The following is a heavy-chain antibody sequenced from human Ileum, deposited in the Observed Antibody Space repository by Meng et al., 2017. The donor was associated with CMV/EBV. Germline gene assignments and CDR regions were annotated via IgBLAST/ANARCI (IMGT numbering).Heavy chain of an antibody. V-gene: IGHV4-30-4*01. J-gene: IGHJ4*02. CDR2: MHYTGTA. Sequence: ASIGRGDAYWSWIRQPPGRGLEWIAYMHYTGTAYSDPSLKSRVAISVDTSNNHFSLKFSSITAAATAVYYCAIFHHDNSLSSHYFDSWRQGALVTVSS. CDR3: AIFHHDNSLSSHYFDS. CDR1: ASIGRGDAY. D-gene: IGHD2-21*01.